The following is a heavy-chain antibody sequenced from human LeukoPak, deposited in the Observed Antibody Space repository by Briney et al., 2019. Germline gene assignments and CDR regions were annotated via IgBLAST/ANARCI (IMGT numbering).Heavy chain of an antibody. CDR3: ARVGGWGDHYEIVTTYKLDRDHNWFDS. CDR1: GGSISSGGYY. Sequence: PSETLSLTCTVSGGSISSGGYYWSWIRQPPGKGLEWIGYIYHSGSTYYNPSLKSRVTISVDRSKNQFSLRLTSVNAADTAMYYCARVGGWGDHYEIVTTYKLDRDHNWFDSWGQGILVTVSS. V-gene: IGHV4-30-2*01. D-gene: IGHD3-9*01. CDR2: IYHSGST. J-gene: IGHJ5*01.